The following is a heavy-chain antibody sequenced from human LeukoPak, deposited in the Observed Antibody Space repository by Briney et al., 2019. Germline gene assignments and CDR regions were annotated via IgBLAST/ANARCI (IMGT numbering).Heavy chain of an antibody. V-gene: IGHV3-23*01. D-gene: IGHD2-15*01. Sequence: HPGGSLRLSCAASGFTFSSYAMSWVRQAPGKGLEWVSAISGSGGSTYYADSVKGRFTISRDNSKNTLYLQMNSLRAEDTAVYYCAKDYCSGGSCPWDPEYFQHWGQGTLVTVSS. CDR2: ISGSGGST. J-gene: IGHJ1*01. CDR3: AKDYCSGGSCPWDPEYFQH. CDR1: GFTFSSYA.